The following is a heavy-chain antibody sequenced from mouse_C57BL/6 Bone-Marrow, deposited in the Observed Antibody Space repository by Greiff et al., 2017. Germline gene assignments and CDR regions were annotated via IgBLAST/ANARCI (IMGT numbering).Heavy chain of an antibody. V-gene: IGHV5-6*01. D-gene: IGHD4-1*01. CDR1: GFTFSSYG. CDR2: ISSGGSST. J-gene: IGHJ4*01. Sequence: DVQLVESGGDLVKPGGSLKLSCAASGFTFSSYGMSWVRQTPDKRLEWVATISSGGSSTYYTDSVKGRFTITRDNAKNTLYLQMSSLKSEDTAMYYCASLTGTSMDDWGKGTSVTVSS. CDR3: ASLTGTSMDD.